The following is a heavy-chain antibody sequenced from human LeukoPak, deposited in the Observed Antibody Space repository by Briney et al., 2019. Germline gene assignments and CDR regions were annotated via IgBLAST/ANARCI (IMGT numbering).Heavy chain of an antibody. V-gene: IGHV4-59*01. J-gene: IGHJ5*02. D-gene: IGHD1-26*01. CDR2: AYYTGDN. CDR1: GGSMSSAY. Sequence: SETLSLTCTVSGGSMSSAYWSWVRQSPGKGLEWIGYAYYTGDNNYNPSLKSRVTILVDTSKRQFSLKMRSVTAADTAIYYCARLVAPGSLEDWFDPWGQGTLVTVSS. CDR3: ARLVAPGSLEDWFDP.